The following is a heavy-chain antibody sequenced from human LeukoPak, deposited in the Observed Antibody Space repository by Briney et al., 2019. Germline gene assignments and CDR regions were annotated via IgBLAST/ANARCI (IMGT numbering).Heavy chain of an antibody. CDR2: ISYDGSNK. V-gene: IGHV3-30-3*01. CDR3: ARLSYWVFEI. CDR1: GFTFSSYA. D-gene: IGHD2-21*01. Sequence: GGSLRLSCAASGFTFSSYAMHWVRQAPGKGLEWVAVISYDGSNKYYADSVKGRFTISRDNAKNSLYLQMNSLRAEDTSVYFCARLSYWVFEIWGQGTMVTVSS. J-gene: IGHJ3*02.